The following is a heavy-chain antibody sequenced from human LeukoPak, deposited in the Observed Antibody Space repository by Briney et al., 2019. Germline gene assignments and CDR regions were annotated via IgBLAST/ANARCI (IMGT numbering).Heavy chain of an antibody. CDR3: ARAEDSRGYYSTFDY. CDR1: GFTFSDYY. Sequence: GGSLRLSCAASGFTFSDYYMSWIRQAPGKGLEWVLYISSSGSTIYYADSVKGRFTISRDNAKNSLYLQMNSLRAEDTAVYYCARAEDSRGYYSTFDYWGQGTLVTVSS. J-gene: IGHJ4*02. V-gene: IGHV3-11*01. CDR2: ISSSGSTI. D-gene: IGHD3-22*01.